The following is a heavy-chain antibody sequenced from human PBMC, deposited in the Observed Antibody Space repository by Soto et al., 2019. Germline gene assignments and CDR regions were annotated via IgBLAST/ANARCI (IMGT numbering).Heavy chain of an antibody. J-gene: IGHJ1*01. D-gene: IGHD2-2*02. CDR3: ARYNRVVVPAAIRDTAYFHH. CDR1: GYTFTSYY. V-gene: IGHV1-46*01. Sequence: ASVKVSCKASGYTFTSYYMHWVRQAPGQGLEWMGIINPSGGSTSYAQKFQGRVTMTRDTSTSTFYMELSSLRSEDTAVYYCARYNRVVVPAAIRDTAYFHHWGRGSLFTVSA. CDR2: INPSGGST.